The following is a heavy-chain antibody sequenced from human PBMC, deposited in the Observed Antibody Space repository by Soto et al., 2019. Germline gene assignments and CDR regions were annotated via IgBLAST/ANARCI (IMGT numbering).Heavy chain of an antibody. CDR2: ISWNSGSI. CDR1: GFTFDDYA. D-gene: IGHD5-12*01. V-gene: IGHV3-9*01. CDR3: AKGDRRDGYNYAFDI. J-gene: IGHJ3*02. Sequence: GGSLRLSCAASGFTFDDYAMHWVRQAPGKGLEWVSGISWNSGSIGYADSVKGRFTISRDNAKNSLYLQMNSLRAEDTALYYCAKGDRRDGYNYAFDIWGQGTMVTVSS.